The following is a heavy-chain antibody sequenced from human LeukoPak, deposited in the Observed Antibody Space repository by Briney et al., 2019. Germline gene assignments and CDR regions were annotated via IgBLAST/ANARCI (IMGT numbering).Heavy chain of an antibody. CDR2: IYTSGST. D-gene: IGHD1-26*01. CDR3: ARQNSGSYSEFDY. Sequence: SETLSLTCTVSGGSISSYYWSWIRQPAGKGLEWIGRIYTSGSTNYNASLKSRVSMSVDTSKNQFSLKLSSVTAADTAVFYCARQNSGSYSEFDYWGQGTLVTVSS. CDR1: GGSISSYY. J-gene: IGHJ4*02. V-gene: IGHV4-4*07.